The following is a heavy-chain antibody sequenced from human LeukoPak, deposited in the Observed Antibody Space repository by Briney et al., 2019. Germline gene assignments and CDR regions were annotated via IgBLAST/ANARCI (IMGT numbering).Heavy chain of an antibody. J-gene: IGHJ5*02. D-gene: IGHD3-3*01. CDR2: INPNSGGT. V-gene: IGHV1-2*02. CDR1: GYTFTGYY. CDR3: AREAITIFGLVRTQTTKGPHRFDP. Sequence: ASVKVSCKASGYTFTGYYMHWVRQAPGQGLEWMGWINPNSGGTNSAQKFQGRVTMTRDTSISTAHMELSRLRSDDTAVYYCAREAITIFGLVRTQTTKGPHRFDPWGQGTLVTVSS.